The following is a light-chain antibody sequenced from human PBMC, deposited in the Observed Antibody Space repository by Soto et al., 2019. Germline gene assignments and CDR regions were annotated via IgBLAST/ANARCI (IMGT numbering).Light chain of an antibody. CDR3: SSYTSSSTPIYV. J-gene: IGLJ1*01. CDR2: DVS. V-gene: IGLV2-14*01. Sequence: QSALTQPASVSGSPGQSITISRTGTSSDVGGYNYVSWYQQHPGKAPKLMIYDVSNRPSGVSNRFSGSKSGNTASLTISGLQAEDEADYYCSSYTSSSTPIYVFGPGTKVTVL. CDR1: SSDVGGYNY.